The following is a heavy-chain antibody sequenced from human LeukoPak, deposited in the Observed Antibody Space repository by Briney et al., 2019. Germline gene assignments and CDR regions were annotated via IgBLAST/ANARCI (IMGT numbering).Heavy chain of an antibody. CDR1: GFTFSSYG. V-gene: IGHV3-33*01. CDR3: ARDWMGYCSGGSCYSLPDY. CDR2: IWYDGSNK. Sequence: GGSLRLSCAASGFTFSSYGMHWVRQAPGKGLEWVAVIWYDGSNKYYADSVKGRFTISRDNSKNTLYLQMNSLRAEDTAVYYCARDWMGYCSGGSCYSLPDYWGQGTLVTVSS. J-gene: IGHJ4*02. D-gene: IGHD2-15*01.